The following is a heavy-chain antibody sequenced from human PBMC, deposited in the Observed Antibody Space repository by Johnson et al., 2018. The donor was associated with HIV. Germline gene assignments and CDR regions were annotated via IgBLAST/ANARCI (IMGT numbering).Heavy chain of an antibody. V-gene: IGHV3-23*04. J-gene: IGHJ3*02. D-gene: IGHD5-12*01. CDR2: ITGTGGST. Sequence: VQLVESGGGVVQPGGSLTLSCAASGFTFSSYGMSWVRQAPGKGLEWVSGITGTGGSTYYADSEHGRFTLSSDNSQNTLYLQMNSLRAEDTAVYYCASQVRGLRLGVDAFDIWGQGTLVTVSS. CDR1: GFTFSSYG. CDR3: ASQVRGLRLGVDAFDI.